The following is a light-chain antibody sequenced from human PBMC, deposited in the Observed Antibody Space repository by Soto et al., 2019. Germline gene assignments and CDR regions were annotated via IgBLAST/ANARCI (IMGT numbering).Light chain of an antibody. J-gene: IGKJ5*01. CDR3: QQYNNWPPIT. CDR2: GAS. CDR1: QSVSST. V-gene: IGKV3D-15*01. Sequence: EIVLTQSPDTLSLSPGERATLYCRASQSVSSTYLAWFQQKPGQTPRLLISGASSRATGIPDRFSGSGSGTEFTLTISSLQSEDFAVYYCQQYNNWPPITFGQGTRLEIK.